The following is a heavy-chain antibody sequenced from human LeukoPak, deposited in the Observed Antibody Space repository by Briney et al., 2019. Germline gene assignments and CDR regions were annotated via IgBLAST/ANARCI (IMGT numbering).Heavy chain of an antibody. Sequence: GGSVKASCKASGYTFTGYYMHWVRQATGQGLEWMGWMNPNSGNTGYAQKFQGRVTMTRNTSISTAYMELSSLRSEDTAVYYCARSYIPADTAMAGGFDYWGQGTLVTVSS. CDR3: ARSYIPADTAMAGGFDY. CDR1: GYTFTGYY. J-gene: IGHJ4*02. D-gene: IGHD5-18*01. V-gene: IGHV1-8*02. CDR2: MNPNSGNT.